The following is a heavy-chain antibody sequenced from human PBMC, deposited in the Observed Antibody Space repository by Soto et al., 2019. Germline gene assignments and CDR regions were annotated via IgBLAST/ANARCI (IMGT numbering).Heavy chain of an antibody. Sequence: SETLSLTCTVSGGSISSYYWSWIRQPPGKGLEWIGYIYNSGSTNYNPSLKSRVTISVDMSKNQFPLKLNSMTAADTAVYYCTRGPSGDKVDYWGQGTLVTVSS. J-gene: IGHJ4*02. V-gene: IGHV4-59*08. CDR1: GGSISSYY. CDR2: IYNSGST. CDR3: TRGPSGDKVDY. D-gene: IGHD7-27*01.